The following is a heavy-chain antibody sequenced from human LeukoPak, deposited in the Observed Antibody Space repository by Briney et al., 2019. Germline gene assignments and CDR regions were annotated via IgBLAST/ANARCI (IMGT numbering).Heavy chain of an antibody. J-gene: IGHJ4*02. V-gene: IGHV4-4*09. CDR1: GGSISSYY. CDR3: ARYDSSGIYYFDY. Sequence: PSETLSLTCTVSGGSISSYYWSWIRQPPGKGLKWIGYIYTSGSTNYNPSLKSRVTISVDTSKNQFSLKLSSVTAADTAVYYCARYDSSGIYYFDYWGQGTLVTVSS. CDR2: IYTSGST. D-gene: IGHD3-22*01.